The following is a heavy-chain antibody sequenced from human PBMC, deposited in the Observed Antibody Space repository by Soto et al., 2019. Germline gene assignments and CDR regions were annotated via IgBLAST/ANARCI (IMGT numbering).Heavy chain of an antibody. CDR1: GGSFSGYY. CDR2: INHSGST. D-gene: IGHD5-12*01. Sequence: SETLSLTCAVYGGSFSGYYWSWIRQPPGKGLEWIGEINHSGSTNYNPSLKSRVTISVDTSKNQFSLKLSSVTAADTAVYYCARGQGDGYPYFDYWGQGTLVTVSS. V-gene: IGHV4-34*01. CDR3: ARGQGDGYPYFDY. J-gene: IGHJ4*02.